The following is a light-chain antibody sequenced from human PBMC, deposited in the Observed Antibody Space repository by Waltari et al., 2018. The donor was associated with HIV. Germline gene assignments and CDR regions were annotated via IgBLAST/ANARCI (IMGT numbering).Light chain of an antibody. J-gene: IGLJ2*01. CDR1: TTDFDLNNF. CDR3: TTYTAKDSLL. CDR2: GVN. V-gene: IGLV2-14*01. Sequence: SALTQPASVSGSPGQSVTISCTGTTTDFDLNNFLSWYQQHPGKAPQLIIFGVNYRPSGISSRFSASKSGDTASLTISGLQSGDEADYYCTTYTAKDSLLIGSGTKLTVL.